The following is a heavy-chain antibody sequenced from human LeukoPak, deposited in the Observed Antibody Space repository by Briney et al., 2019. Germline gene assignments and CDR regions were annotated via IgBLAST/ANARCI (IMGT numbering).Heavy chain of an antibody. D-gene: IGHD6-19*01. CDR2: ISSSSSTI. V-gene: IGHV3-48*04. CDR3: AREAVAGPFDY. CDR1: GFTFSSYS. J-gene: IGHJ4*02. Sequence: GGSLRLSCVASGFTFSSYSMNWVRQAPGKGLEWVSYISSSSSTIYYADSVKGRFTISRDNAKNSLYLQMNSLRAEDTAVYYCAREAVAGPFDYWGQGTLVTVSS.